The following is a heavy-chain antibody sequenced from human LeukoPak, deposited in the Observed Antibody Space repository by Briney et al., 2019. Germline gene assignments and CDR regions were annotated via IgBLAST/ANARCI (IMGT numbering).Heavy chain of an antibody. CDR1: GFTFSSYG. V-gene: IGHV3-7*01. Sequence: GGTLRLSCAASGFTFSSYGMSWVRQAPGKGLEWVANIKQDGSEKYYVDSVKGRFTISRDNAKNSLYLQMNSLRAEDTAVYYCARVQYFDYWGQGTLVTVSS. J-gene: IGHJ4*02. CDR2: IKQDGSEK. CDR3: ARVQYFDY.